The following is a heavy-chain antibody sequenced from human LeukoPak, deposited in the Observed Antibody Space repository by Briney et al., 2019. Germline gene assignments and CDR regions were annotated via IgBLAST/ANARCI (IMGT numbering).Heavy chain of an antibody. CDR2: ISSSSSTI. J-gene: IGHJ5*02. Sequence: PGGSLRLSCAASGFTFSSYSMNWVRQAPGKGLEWVSYISSSSSTIYYADSVKGRFTISRDNAKNSLYLQMNSLRAEDTAVYYCAREDDSSSWYNWFDPWGQGTLVTVSS. D-gene: IGHD6-13*01. CDR1: GFTFSSYS. CDR3: AREDDSSSWYNWFDP. V-gene: IGHV3-48*04.